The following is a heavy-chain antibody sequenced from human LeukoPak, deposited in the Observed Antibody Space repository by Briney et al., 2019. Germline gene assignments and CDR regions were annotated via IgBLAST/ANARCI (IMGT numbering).Heavy chain of an antibody. CDR3: AREGYCSSTSCHIDY. Sequence: SVKVSCKASGGTFSSYAISWVRQAPGQGLEWMGGIIPIFGTANYAQKFQGRVTITADESTSTAYMELSSLRSEDTAVYYCAREGYCSSTSCHIDYWGQGTLVTVSS. D-gene: IGHD2-2*01. CDR2: IIPIFGTA. V-gene: IGHV1-69*01. CDR1: GGTFSSYA. J-gene: IGHJ4*02.